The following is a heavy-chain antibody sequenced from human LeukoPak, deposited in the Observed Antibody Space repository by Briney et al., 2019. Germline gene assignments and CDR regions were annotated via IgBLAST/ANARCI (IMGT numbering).Heavy chain of an antibody. J-gene: IGHJ4*02. D-gene: IGHD2-15*01. V-gene: IGHV4-61*02. Sequence: SQTLSLTSALPVGSISSGNYYWSWIRQPAGKGLEWIGRIYTSGSTNYNPSLKSRVTISVDTSKNQFSLKLSSVTATDTAVYYCARKVCSGGSCYNDYWGQGTLVTVSS. CDR1: VGSISSGNYY. CDR3: ARKVCSGGSCYNDY. CDR2: IYTSGST.